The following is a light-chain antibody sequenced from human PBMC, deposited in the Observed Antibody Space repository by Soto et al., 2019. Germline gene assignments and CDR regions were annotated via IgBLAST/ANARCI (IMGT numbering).Light chain of an antibody. CDR3: QQYNKWPLT. J-gene: IGKJ4*01. Sequence: EIVMTQSPATLSVSPGESATLSCRASQSVSSNLAWYQQKPGQAPRLLIYGASTRATGMSARFSGSGSGTDFTLTISSLQSEDLAVYYCQQYNKWPLTFGGGTKVEIK. V-gene: IGKV3-15*01. CDR1: QSVSSN. CDR2: GAS.